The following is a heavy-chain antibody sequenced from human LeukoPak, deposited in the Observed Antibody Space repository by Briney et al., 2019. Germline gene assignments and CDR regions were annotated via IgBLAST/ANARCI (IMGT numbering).Heavy chain of an antibody. V-gene: IGHV4-59*01. CDR3: ARLAYPGYYDSSGYFFDY. CDR2: IDYSGST. Sequence: SETLSLTCTVSGGSISSYYWSWIRQPPGKGLEWIGYIDYSGSTSYNPSLKSRVTISIDTSKNQFSLRLNSVTAADTAVYYCARLAYPGYYDSSGYFFDYWGQGTLVTVSS. CDR1: GGSISSYY. J-gene: IGHJ4*02. D-gene: IGHD3-22*01.